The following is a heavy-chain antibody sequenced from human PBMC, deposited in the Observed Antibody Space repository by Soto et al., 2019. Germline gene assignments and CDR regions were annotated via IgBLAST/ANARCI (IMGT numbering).Heavy chain of an antibody. J-gene: IGHJ5*02. CDR2: ISAYTGNT. Sequence: QVQLVQSGAEVKKPGASVKVSCKASGYTFTSYGISWVRQAPGQGLEWMGWISAYTGNTNYAQKLQGRVTMTADTSTRAGDTELRSLRSDDTAVYYCARENEYYDVWSGRPTGYNWFDPWGQGSLDTVST. D-gene: IGHD3-3*01. CDR3: ARENEYYDVWSGRPTGYNWFDP. V-gene: IGHV1-18*01. CDR1: GYTFTSYG.